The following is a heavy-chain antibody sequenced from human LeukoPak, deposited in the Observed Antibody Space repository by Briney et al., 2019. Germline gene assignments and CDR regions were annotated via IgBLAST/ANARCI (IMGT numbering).Heavy chain of an antibody. CDR2: IYTSGST. V-gene: IGHV4-4*07. Sequence: SKTPSLTCTVSGDSISNYYWSWIRQPAGKGLEWIGRIYTSGSTNYNPSLKSRVTISVDTSKNQFSLKLSSVTAADTAVYYCASRSGYKGVYFDYWGQGTLVTVSS. D-gene: IGHD5-12*01. CDR3: ASRSGYKGVYFDY. CDR1: GDSISNYY. J-gene: IGHJ4*02.